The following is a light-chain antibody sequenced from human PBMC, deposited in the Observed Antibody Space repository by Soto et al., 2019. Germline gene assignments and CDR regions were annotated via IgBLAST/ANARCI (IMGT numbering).Light chain of an antibody. V-gene: IGKV3-15*01. J-gene: IGKJ1*01. CDR3: QHYIDWPPTWT. Sequence: EIVMTQSPATLSVSPGERATLSCRASQSVSSKLAWYQQKPGQAPRVLIFGASTRAAGIPARFSGXXXXXXXXLTXSSLQSEDFAVYYCQHYIDWPPTWTFGQGTRVEIK. CDR1: QSVSSK. CDR2: GAS.